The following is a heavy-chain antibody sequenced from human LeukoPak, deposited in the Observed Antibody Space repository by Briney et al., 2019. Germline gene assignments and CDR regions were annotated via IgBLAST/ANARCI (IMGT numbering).Heavy chain of an antibody. CDR2: IPYDGSTK. CDR1: GFSFTSYG. J-gene: IGHJ5*02. Sequence: GRSLRLSCAASGFSFTSYGMHWVRRAPAQGLQRVAFIPYDGSTKYYADSVKGRFTISRDNSKNTLYLQMKSLRAEDTAVYYCAKDWKDKLDGSGTKDSFDPWGQGTLVTVSS. D-gene: IGHD2-2*01. V-gene: IGHV3-30*02. CDR3: AKDWKDKLDGSGTKDSFDP.